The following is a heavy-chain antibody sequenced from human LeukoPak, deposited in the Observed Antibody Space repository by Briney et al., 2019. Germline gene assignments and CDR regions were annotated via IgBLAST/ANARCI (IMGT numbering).Heavy chain of an antibody. CDR3: ARLRFGERSSDY. Sequence: VASVKVSCKASGYTFTGHYMHWVRQAPGQGLEWMGWINPNSGGTNYAQKFQGRVTMTRDTSISTAYMELSRLRSDDTAVYYCARLRFGERSSDYWGQGTLVTVSS. CDR2: INPNSGGT. V-gene: IGHV1-2*02. J-gene: IGHJ4*02. D-gene: IGHD3-10*01. CDR1: GYTFTGHY.